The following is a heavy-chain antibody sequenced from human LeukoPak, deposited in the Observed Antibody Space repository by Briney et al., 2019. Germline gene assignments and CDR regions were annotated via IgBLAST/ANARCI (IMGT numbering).Heavy chain of an antibody. Sequence: GGSLRLSCAASGFTISSNYMSWVRQALGKGLEWVSVIYSGGSTYYADSVKGRFTISRDNSKNTLYLQMNSLRAEDTAVYYCATLWYYGMDVWGQGTTVTVSS. CDR2: IYSGGST. D-gene: IGHD3-10*01. J-gene: IGHJ6*02. CDR3: ATLWYYGMDV. V-gene: IGHV3-53*01. CDR1: GFTISSNY.